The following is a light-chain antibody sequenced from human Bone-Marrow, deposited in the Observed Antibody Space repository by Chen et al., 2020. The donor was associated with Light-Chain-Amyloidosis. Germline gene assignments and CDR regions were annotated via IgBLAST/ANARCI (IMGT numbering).Light chain of an antibody. J-gene: IGKJ1*01. CDR2: DTS. V-gene: IGKV3-11*01. CDR1: QSVGAY. CDR3: QQGATWPWT. Sequence: VLTQSPVTLSLSPGEGATLSCRTSQSVGAYLAWYQQRPGQAPRLLIYDTSNRATGIPARFSGSGSETDFTLTISSLESEDFAVYYCQQGATWPWTFGHGTKVEIK.